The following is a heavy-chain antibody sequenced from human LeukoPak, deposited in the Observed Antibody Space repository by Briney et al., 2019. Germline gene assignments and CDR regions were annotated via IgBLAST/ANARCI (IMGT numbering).Heavy chain of an antibody. CDR3: AKDSRGTTTTIYYFDC. D-gene: IGHD4-17*01. V-gene: IGHV3-23*01. Sequence: GGSLRLSCAASGFTFSTYAMTWVRQAPGKGLEWVSGISGGGSYTYYSDSVKGRFTISRDNSKNTLSLQMNSLRAEDTAVYYCAKDSRGTTTTIYYFDCWGQGTLVTVSS. J-gene: IGHJ4*02. CDR1: GFTFSTYA. CDR2: ISGGGSYT.